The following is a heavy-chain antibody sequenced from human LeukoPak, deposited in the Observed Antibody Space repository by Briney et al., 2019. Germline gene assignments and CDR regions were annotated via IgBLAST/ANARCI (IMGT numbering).Heavy chain of an antibody. D-gene: IGHD6-13*01. CDR1: GFTFSSYW. CDR2: IKQDGSEK. Sequence: GGSLRLSCAASGFTFSSYWMSWVRQAPGKGLEWVANIKQDGSEKYYVDSVKGRFTTSRDNAKNSLYLQMNSLRAEDTAVYYCARPGSSSWYVAYYYMDVWGKGTTVTVSS. CDR3: ARPGSSSWYVAYYYMDV. V-gene: IGHV3-7*01. J-gene: IGHJ6*03.